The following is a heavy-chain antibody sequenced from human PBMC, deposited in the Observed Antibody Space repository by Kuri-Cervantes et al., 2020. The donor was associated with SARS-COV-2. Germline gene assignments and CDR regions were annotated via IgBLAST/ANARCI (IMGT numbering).Heavy chain of an antibody. D-gene: IGHD6-6*01. J-gene: IGHJ6*02. V-gene: IGHV3-33*01. CDR2: IWYDGSNK. CDR1: GFTFSSYG. CDR3: ARGIAARRGYYYYGMDV. Sequence: SLSHFCAASGFTFSSYGMHWVRQAPGKGLEWVAVIWYDGSNKYYADSVKGRFTISRDNSKNTLYLQMNSLRAEDTAVYYCARGIAARRGYYYYGMDVWGQGTTVTVSS.